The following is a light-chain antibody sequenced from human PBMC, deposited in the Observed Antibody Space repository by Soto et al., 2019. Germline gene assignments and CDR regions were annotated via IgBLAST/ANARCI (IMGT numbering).Light chain of an antibody. CDR1: SSGVGGYNY. V-gene: IGLV2-14*01. J-gene: IGLJ1*01. CDR3: SSYTSSSTGYV. Sequence: QSVLTQPASVSGSPGQSITISCTGTSSGVGGYNYVSWYQQHPGKAPKLMIYEVSNRPSGVSNRFSGSKSGNTASLTISGLQAEDEADYYCSSYTSSSTGYVFGTGTKVTVL. CDR2: EVS.